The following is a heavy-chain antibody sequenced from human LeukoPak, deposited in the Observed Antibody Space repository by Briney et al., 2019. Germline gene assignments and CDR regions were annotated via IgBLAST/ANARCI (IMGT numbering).Heavy chain of an antibody. V-gene: IGHV3-30*03. CDR2: ISYDGSNK. Sequence: PGGSLRLSCAASGSTFSSYGMHWVRQAPGKVLEWVAVISYDGSNKYYADSVKGRFTISRDNSKNTLYLQMNSLRAEDTAVYYCAREDEIAGALDYWGQGTLVTVSS. CDR3: AREDEIAGALDY. D-gene: IGHD3-10*01. CDR1: GSTFSSYG. J-gene: IGHJ4*02.